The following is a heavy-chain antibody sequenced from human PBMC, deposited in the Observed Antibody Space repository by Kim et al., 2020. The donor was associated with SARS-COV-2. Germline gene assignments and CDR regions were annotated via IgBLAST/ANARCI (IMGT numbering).Heavy chain of an antibody. CDR1: GGSFSGYY. CDR3: ARAALHLWPRTYYFDY. Sequence: SETLSLTCAVYGGSFSGYYWSWIRQPPGKGLEWIGEINHSGSTNYNPSLKSRVTISVDTSKNQFSLKLSSVTAADTAVYYCARAALHLWPRTYYFDYWGQGTLVTVSS. V-gene: IGHV4-34*01. CDR2: INHSGST. J-gene: IGHJ4*02. D-gene: IGHD5-18*01.